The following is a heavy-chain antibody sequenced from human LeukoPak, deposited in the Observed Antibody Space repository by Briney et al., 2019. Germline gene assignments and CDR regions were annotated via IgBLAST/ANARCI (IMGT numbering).Heavy chain of an antibody. V-gene: IGHV3-9*01. CDR1: GFTFDDYA. Sequence: GGSLRLSCAASGFTFDDYAMHWVRQAPGKGLEWVSGISWNSGSIAYADSVKGRFTISRDNAKNSLYLQMNSLRAEDTAVYYCAREDLDYGDPVDWGQGTLVTVSS. D-gene: IGHD4-17*01. CDR2: ISWNSGSI. J-gene: IGHJ4*02. CDR3: AREDLDYGDPVD.